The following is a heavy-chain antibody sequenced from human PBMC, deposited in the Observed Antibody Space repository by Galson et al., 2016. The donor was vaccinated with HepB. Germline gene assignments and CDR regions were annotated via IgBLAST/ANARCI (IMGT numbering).Heavy chain of an antibody. D-gene: IGHD6-13*01. CDR3: AKDFRGYLGGLSAAMYTWFDP. Sequence: SLRLSCAASGFTFSTFAMTWVRQAPGKGLAWVSGISNTGDRTYYTDSVKGRFTISRDNSKHTLYLQMNGLRAEDTAMYYCAKDFRGYLGGLSAAMYTWFDPWGQGTLVTVSS. V-gene: IGHV3-23*01. CDR1: GFTFSTFA. J-gene: IGHJ5*02. CDR2: ISNTGDRT.